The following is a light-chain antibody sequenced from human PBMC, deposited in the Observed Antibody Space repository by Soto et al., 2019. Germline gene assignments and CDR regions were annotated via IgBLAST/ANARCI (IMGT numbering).Light chain of an antibody. J-gene: IGLJ1*01. CDR1: SSDVGGYNY. V-gene: IGLV2-14*01. Sequence: QSLLMQPASVSGSPGQSITISCTGTSSDVGGYNYVSWYQQHPGKAPKLMIYEVSNRPSGVSNRFSGSKSGNTASLTISGLQAEDEADYYCSSYTTSSTLEVFGTGTKVTVL. CDR3: SSYTTSSTLEV. CDR2: EVS.